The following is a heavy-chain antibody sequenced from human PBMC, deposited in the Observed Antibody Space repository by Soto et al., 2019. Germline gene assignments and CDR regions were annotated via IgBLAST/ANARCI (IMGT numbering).Heavy chain of an antibody. CDR2: ISPVNANT. V-gene: IGHV1-3*01. CDR1: GFSFSDYV. D-gene: IGHD2-15*01. J-gene: IGHJ4*02. Sequence: ASVKVSCKASGFSFSDYVMHWVRQAPGQRLEWMGWISPVNANTKYSQKFQGRVTITWDTSATTAYMELSSLSSEDTAVYYCARDLIATSGALFDYWGQGTLVTVAS. CDR3: ARDLIATSGALFDY.